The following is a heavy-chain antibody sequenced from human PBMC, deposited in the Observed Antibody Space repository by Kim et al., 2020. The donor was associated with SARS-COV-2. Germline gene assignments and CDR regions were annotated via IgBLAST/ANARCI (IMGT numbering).Heavy chain of an antibody. CDR2: ISAYNGNT. CDR3: ARDQDDILTGSTHYYYYGMDV. CDR1: GYTFTSYG. V-gene: IGHV1-18*01. J-gene: IGHJ6*02. Sequence: ASVKVSCKASGYTFTSYGISWVRQAPGQGLEWMGWISAYNGNTNYAQKLQGRVTMTTDTSTSTAYMELRSLRSDDTAVYYCARDQDDILTGSTHYYYYGMDVWGQGTTVTVSS. D-gene: IGHD3-9*01.